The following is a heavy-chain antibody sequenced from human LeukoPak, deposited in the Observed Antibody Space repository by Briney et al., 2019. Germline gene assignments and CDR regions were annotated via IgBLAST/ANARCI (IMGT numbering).Heavy chain of an antibody. V-gene: IGHV3-48*04. CDR1: GFTFSSSA. CDR2: ISSGTSTI. Sequence: GGSLRLSCAASGFTFSSSAMNWVRQAPGKGLEWVSHISSGTSTIYYADSVKGRFTISRDNAKNSLYLQMNSLRAEDTAVYYCARDVTYYGGDWFDPWGQGTLVTVSS. D-gene: IGHD4-23*01. J-gene: IGHJ5*02. CDR3: ARDVTYYGGDWFDP.